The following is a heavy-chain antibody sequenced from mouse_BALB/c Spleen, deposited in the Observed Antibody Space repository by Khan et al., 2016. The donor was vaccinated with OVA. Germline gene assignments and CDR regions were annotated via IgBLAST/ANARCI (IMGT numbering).Heavy chain of an antibody. V-gene: IGHV1-77*01. CDR2: IYPGSDST. Sequence: QVQLKQSGPELVKPGASVKMSCTASGYTFTDSVMNWVKKSNGQGLEWIGQIYPGSDSTYYTETFKGKATLTAARSSSTAYMQLSNLTSEDSPVYICARAGGGVFAYWGQGTLVTVSA. CDR1: GYTFTDSV. CDR3: ARAGGGVFAY. J-gene: IGHJ3*01.